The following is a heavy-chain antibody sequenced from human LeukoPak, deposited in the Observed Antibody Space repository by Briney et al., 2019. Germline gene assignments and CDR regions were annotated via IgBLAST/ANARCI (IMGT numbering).Heavy chain of an antibody. D-gene: IGHD2-15*01. Sequence: SETLSLTCAVYGGSFSGYYWSWIRQPPGKGLEWIGEISHSGSTNYNPSLKSRVTISVDTSKNQFSLKLSSVTAADTAVYYCARGHGEEDIVVVVAATLNYYYYGMDVWGQGTTVTVSS. V-gene: IGHV4-34*01. CDR1: GGSFSGYY. CDR2: ISHSGST. J-gene: IGHJ6*02. CDR3: ARGHGEEDIVVVVAATLNYYYYGMDV.